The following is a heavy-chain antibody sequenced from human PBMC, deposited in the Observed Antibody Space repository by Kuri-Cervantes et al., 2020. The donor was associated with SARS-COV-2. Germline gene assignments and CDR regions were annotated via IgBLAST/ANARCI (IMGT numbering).Heavy chain of an antibody. D-gene: IGHD5-24*01. CDR2: IYYSGSS. CDR1: GGSISSSSYY. Sequence: ESLKISCTVSGGSISSSSYYWGWIRQPPGKGLEWIGTIYYSGSSNYNPSLKSRVTISVDTSKNQFSLTLSSVTAADTAVYYCASPGGWLQPDRLFDRWGQGTLVTVAS. J-gene: IGHJ4*02. CDR3: ASPGGWLQPDRLFDR. V-gene: IGHV4-39*07.